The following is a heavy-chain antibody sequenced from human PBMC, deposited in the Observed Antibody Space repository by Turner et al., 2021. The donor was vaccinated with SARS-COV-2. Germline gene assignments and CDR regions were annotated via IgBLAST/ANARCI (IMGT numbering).Heavy chain of an antibody. CDR3: AQAGLEISSHFDY. CDR2: ISGSGGST. CDR1: GFTFSSDA. D-gene: IGHD3-3*01. J-gene: IGHJ4*02. Sequence: EVQLLESGGGLVQPGTSLRLSCAASGFTFSSDAMSWVRQAPGKGLEWVSAISGSGGSTYYAASVKGRFTISRDNSKNTLYLQMNSLRAEDTAVYYCAQAGLEISSHFDYWGQGNLVTVSS. V-gene: IGHV3-23*01.